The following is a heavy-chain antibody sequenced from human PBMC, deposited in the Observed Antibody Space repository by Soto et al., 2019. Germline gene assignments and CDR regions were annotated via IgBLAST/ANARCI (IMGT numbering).Heavy chain of an antibody. J-gene: IGHJ6*02. V-gene: IGHV5-51*01. CDR3: AKSIEGGTMGV. Sequence: GESLKISCQGSGYTFSNHWINWVRLVPGKGLEWMGIIFPRDSDTRYSPSLQGQVIISVDKSTNTAYLQWTRLTASDTAIYYCAKSIEGGTMGVWGQGTTVTVSS. CDR1: GYTFSNHW. D-gene: IGHD3-16*01. CDR2: IFPRDSDT.